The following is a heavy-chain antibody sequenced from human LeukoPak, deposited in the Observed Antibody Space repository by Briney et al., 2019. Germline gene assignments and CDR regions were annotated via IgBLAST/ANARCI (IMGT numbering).Heavy chain of an antibody. CDR1: GYTFTGYY. CDR2: INPNSGGT. J-gene: IGHJ4*02. V-gene: IGHV1-2*02. D-gene: IGHD6-19*01. CDR3: ARDLVSGYSFDY. Sequence: GASVKVSCKASGYTFTGYYMHWVRQAPGQGLEWMGWINPNSGGTNYAQKFQGRVTMTRDTAISTAYMELSRLKSDDTAVYYCARDLVSGYSFDYWGQGTLVTVSS.